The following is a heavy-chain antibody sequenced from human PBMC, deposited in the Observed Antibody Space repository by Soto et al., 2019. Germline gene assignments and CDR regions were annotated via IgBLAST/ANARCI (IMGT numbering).Heavy chain of an antibody. J-gene: IGHJ4*02. D-gene: IGHD2-21*02. Sequence: QVQLVQSGAEVKKPGASVKVSCKTSGYDFFKYNMHWVRQAPGQGLEWMGVINPNGGDTRHAQKFQGRVIMTRDTSSKIVYMELSGLTSADTAMYYCTRADSDVVILPDVRPLFDLWGQGALVTVSS. CDR2: INPNGGDT. V-gene: IGHV1-46*01. CDR1: GYDFFKYN. CDR3: TRADSDVVILPDVRPLFDL.